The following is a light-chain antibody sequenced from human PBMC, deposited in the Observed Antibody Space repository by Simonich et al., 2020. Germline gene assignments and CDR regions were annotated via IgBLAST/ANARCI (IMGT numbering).Light chain of an antibody. CDR3: EADHGSGSNFGWV. J-gene: IGLJ3*02. V-gene: IGLV9-49*01. CDR1: SGYRTYK. CDR2: VGTGGMVG. Sequence: QPVLTQPPSASASLGASVTLTCTPSSGYRTYKVDWYQQRPGKGPRLVRRVGTGGMVGTKGDGIPDRLSAMGAGMTRYLTIKNIQEEDESDYHGEADHGSGSNFGWVFGGGTKLTVL.